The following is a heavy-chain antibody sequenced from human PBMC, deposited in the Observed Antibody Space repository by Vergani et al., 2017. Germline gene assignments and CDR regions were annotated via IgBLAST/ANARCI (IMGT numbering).Heavy chain of an antibody. CDR3: ARDLATVTTDYYYGMDV. Sequence: VQLVESGGGVVQPGRSLRLSCAASGFTFSSYGMHWVRQAPGKGLEWVGRIKSKTDGGTTDYAAPVKGRFTISRDDSKNTLYLQMNSLRAEDTAVYYCARDLATVTTDYYYGMDVWGQGTTVTVSS. CDR2: IKSKTDGGTT. V-gene: IGHV3-15*01. J-gene: IGHJ6*02. CDR1: GFTFSSYG. D-gene: IGHD4-17*01.